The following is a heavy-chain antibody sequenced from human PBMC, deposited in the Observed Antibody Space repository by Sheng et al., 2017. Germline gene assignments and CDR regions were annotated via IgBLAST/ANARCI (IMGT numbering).Heavy chain of an antibody. J-gene: IGHJ6*03. CDR1: GGTFSSYA. D-gene: IGHD3-3*01. CDR2: IIPIFGTA. CDR3: ARVKDFGVVNYYYYYMDV. Sequence: QVQLVQSGAEVKKPGSSVKVSCKASGGTFSSYAISWVRQAPGQGLEWMGGIIPIFGTANYAQKFQGRVTITADESTSTAYMELSSLRSEDTAVYYCARVKDFGVVNYYYYYMDVWGQGTTGHRLL. V-gene: IGHV1-69*13.